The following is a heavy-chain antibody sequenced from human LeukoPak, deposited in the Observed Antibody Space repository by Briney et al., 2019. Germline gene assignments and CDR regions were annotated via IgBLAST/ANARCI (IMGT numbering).Heavy chain of an antibody. CDR3: AGHHPRNTVDF. CDR2: ISDIGSI. D-gene: IGHD2-8*02. CDR1: GGSISSGGYY. J-gene: IGHJ4*02. Sequence: PSETLSLTCTVSGGSISSGGYYWSWIRQPPGKGLEWIAYISDIGSINYNPSLKSRVTILLDTSKNQFSLKLSSVTAADTAVYYCAGHHPRNTVDFWGQGTLVTVSS. V-gene: IGHV4-61*08.